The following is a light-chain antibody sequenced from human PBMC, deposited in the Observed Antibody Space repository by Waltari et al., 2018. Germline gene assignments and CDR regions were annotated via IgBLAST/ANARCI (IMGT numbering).Light chain of an antibody. J-gene: IGKJ1*01. Sequence: EIVLTQSPGTLSLSPGERATLSCRASQGVGKYLAWYQQRPGQAPRLLLYHASIRATGIPDRFSGSGSGTDFSLTISRLEPEDFAVYYCQKCDFLPATFGQGTTVEIK. CDR3: QKCDFLPAT. CDR1: QGVGKY. V-gene: IGKV3-20*01. CDR2: HAS.